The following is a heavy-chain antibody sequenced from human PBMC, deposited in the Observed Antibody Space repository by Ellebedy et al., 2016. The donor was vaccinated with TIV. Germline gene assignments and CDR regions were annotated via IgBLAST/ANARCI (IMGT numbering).Heavy chain of an antibody. J-gene: IGHJ4*02. V-gene: IGHV3-23*01. CDR3: AKDLGSSGWYGVY. CDR2: ISGSGGST. Sequence: GESLKISCAASGFTFSSYAMSWVRQAPGKGLEWVSAISGSGGSTYYADSVTGRFTVSRDNSKNTLYLQMNSLRAEDTAVYYCAKDLGSSGWYGVYWGQGTLVTVSS. D-gene: IGHD6-19*01. CDR1: GFTFSSYA.